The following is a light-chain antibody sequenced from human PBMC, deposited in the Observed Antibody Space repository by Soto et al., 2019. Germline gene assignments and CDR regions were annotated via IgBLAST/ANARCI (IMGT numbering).Light chain of an antibody. V-gene: IGKV1-5*03. CDR2: KAS. CDR3: QQYSSYSAFT. Sequence: DIQMTQSPSTLSASVGDRVIITCRTSQSVSSWLAWYQQKPGKAPNLLIYKASTLQSGVPSRFSGSGSGTEFTLTIASLQPDVFATYYCQQYSSYSAFTFGPGTKVDVK. J-gene: IGKJ3*01. CDR1: QSVSSW.